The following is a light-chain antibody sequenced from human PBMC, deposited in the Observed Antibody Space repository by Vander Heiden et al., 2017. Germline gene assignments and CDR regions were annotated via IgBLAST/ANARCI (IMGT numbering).Light chain of an antibody. V-gene: IGLV2-11*01. CDR1: RKEVGGYNY. J-gene: IGLJ2*01. Sequence: QSALTQPRSGSGSPGPSVTITCTGTRKEVGGYNYVSWYQQHPGEAPNLMIYEVNPRPSGAPDRFSGTKSGNTASMTISGLQAEDDAYYYCCSYTVSNSPLVGGGTNLTVL. CDR3: CSYTVSNSPL. CDR2: EVN.